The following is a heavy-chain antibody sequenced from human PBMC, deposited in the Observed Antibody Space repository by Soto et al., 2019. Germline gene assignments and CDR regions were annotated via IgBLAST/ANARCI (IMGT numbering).Heavy chain of an antibody. D-gene: IGHD6-13*01. V-gene: IGHV4-39*01. CDR1: GGSISSSSYY. Sequence: SETLSLTCTVSGGSISSSSYYWGWIRQPPGNGLEWIGSIYYSGSTYYNPSLKSRVTISVDTSKNQFSLKLSSVTAADTAVYYCARHQEQHFGYWGPGPLVTV. J-gene: IGHJ4*02. CDR3: ARHQEQHFGY. CDR2: IYYSGST.